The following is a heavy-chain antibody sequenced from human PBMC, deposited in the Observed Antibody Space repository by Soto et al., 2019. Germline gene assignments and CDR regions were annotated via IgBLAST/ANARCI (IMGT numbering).Heavy chain of an antibody. CDR1: GFTFSSYG. Sequence: QVQLVESGGGVVQPGRSLRLSCAASGFTFSSYGMHWVRQAPGKGLEWVAVIWYDGSNKYYADSVKGRFTISRENSKNTLYLQMNSLRAEDTAVYYCARGGIKGEYSSSSVGYWGQGTLVTVSS. D-gene: IGHD6-6*01. CDR3: ARGGIKGEYSSSSVGY. CDR2: IWYDGSNK. V-gene: IGHV3-33*01. J-gene: IGHJ4*02.